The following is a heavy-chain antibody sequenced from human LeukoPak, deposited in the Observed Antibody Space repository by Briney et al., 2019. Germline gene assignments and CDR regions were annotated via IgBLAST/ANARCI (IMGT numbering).Heavy chain of an antibody. V-gene: IGHV3-15*01. J-gene: IGHJ4*02. CDR2: IKSKTDGGTT. D-gene: IGHD6-19*01. CDR1: GFTFSSFS. Sequence: KPGGSLRLSCAASGFTFSSFSMSWVRQAPGKGLEWVGRIKSKTDGGTTDYAAPVKGRFTISRDDSKNTLYLQMNSLKTEDTAVYYCTTDSLTAVAAVGGQGTLVTVSS. CDR3: TTDSLTAVAAV.